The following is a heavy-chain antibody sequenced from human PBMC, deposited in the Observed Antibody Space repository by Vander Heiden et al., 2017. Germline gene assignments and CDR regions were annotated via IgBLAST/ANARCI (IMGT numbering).Heavy chain of an antibody. CDR2: INHSGST. J-gene: IGHJ4*02. CDR1: GGSFSRYY. CDR3: ARYRRTTMVRGVIGFDY. V-gene: IGHV4-34*01. D-gene: IGHD3-10*01. Sequence: QVQLEQWGAGPLKPSETLSVTCAVYGGSFSRYYWSWIRQPPGKGLEWIGEINHSGSTNYNPSLKSRVTISVDTSKNQFSLKLSSVTAADTAVYYCARYRRTTMVRGVIGFDYWGQGTLVTVSS.